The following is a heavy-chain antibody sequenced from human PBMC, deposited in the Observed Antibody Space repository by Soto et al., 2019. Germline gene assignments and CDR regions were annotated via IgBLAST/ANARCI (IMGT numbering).Heavy chain of an antibody. CDR1: GFTFTKFA. D-gene: IGHD3-9*01. Sequence: QVDLVESGGGVVQPGKSLRLYCTASGFTFTKFAMHWVRRAPGKGLEWVALISYDGSEKYYADSVKGRFSISRDNSRNTLYLQMNSLIGEDTAVYYCARDRDEILTGYHDYWGQGTEVTVST. J-gene: IGHJ4*02. CDR2: ISYDGSEK. V-gene: IGHV3-30-3*01. CDR3: ARDRDEILTGYHDY.